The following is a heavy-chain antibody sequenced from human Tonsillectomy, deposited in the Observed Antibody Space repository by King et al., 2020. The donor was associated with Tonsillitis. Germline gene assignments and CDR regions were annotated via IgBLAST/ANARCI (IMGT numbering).Heavy chain of an antibody. J-gene: IGHJ2*01. Sequence: VQLVESGGGLVQPGGSLRLSCAASGFTFSSYAMHWVRQAPGKGLECVSAISSNGGSTYYANSVKGRFTISRDNSKNTLYLQMGSLRAEDMAVYYCARARYYDFWSGYSTHWYFDLWGRGTLVTVSS. CDR3: ARARYYDFWSGYSTHWYFDL. V-gene: IGHV3-64*01. CDR2: ISSNGGST. CDR1: GFTFSSYA. D-gene: IGHD3-3*01.